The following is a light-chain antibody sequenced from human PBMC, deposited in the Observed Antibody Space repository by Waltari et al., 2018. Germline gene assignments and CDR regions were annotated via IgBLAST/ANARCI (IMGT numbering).Light chain of an antibody. V-gene: IGLV2-23*01. J-gene: IGLJ2*01. CDR1: SSDVGSYNL. CDR2: EGS. Sequence: QSALTQPASVSGSPGQSITISCTGTSSDVGSYNLISWYQQHPGKAPKLRLYEGSKRPSGVSNRFSASKSGNTASLTISGLQAEDEADYYCCSYAGSSTPGVFGGGTKLTVL. CDR3: CSYAGSSTPGV.